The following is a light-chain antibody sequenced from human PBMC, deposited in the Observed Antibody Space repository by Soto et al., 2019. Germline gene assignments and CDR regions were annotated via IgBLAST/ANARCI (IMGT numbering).Light chain of an antibody. CDR2: EGS. Sequence: QSALTQPASVSGSPGQSVTVSCALRGSDVGSDKYVSWYQQHPGKAPKLLIYEGSNRPSGVSDRFSGSKSGNTASLTISGLQAEDEADYYCSSFTSSNTWVFGGGTKVTVL. CDR1: GSDVGSDKY. V-gene: IGLV2-14*01. CDR3: SSFTSSNTWV. J-gene: IGLJ3*02.